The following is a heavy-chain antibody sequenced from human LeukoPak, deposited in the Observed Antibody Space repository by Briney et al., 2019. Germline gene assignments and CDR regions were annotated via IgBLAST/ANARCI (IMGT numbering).Heavy chain of an antibody. D-gene: IGHD4-17*01. CDR3: ARGYGDYNSYFDY. Sequence: PSETLSLTCSVSGGPFSRYYWSWIRQPPGKELEWVGRVYTNGITNYNPSLKGRITISVDESKNQFSLILNSVTAADTAVYYCARGYGDYNSYFDYWGHGTLVTVAS. CDR1: GGPFSRYY. V-gene: IGHV4-4*07. CDR2: VYTNGIT. J-gene: IGHJ4*01.